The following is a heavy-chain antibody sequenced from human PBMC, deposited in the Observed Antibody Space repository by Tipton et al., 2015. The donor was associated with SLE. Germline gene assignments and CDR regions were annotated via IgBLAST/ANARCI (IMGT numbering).Heavy chain of an antibody. CDR1: GFTFSSYG. Sequence: SLRLSCAASGFTFSSYGMHWVRQAPGKGLEWVAVIWYDGSNKYYADSVKGRFTISRDNSKNTLYLQMNSLRAEDTAVYYCAKDGEWEIGGMDVWGQGTTVTVSS. J-gene: IGHJ6*02. CDR3: AKDGEWEIGGMDV. CDR2: IWYDGSNK. D-gene: IGHD1-26*01. V-gene: IGHV3-33*06.